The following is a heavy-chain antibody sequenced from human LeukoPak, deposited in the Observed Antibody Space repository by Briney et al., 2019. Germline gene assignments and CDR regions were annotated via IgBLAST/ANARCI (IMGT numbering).Heavy chain of an antibody. Sequence: ASVKVSCKASGYTFTSYYMHWVRQAPGQGLEWMGIINPSGGSTSYAQKFQGRVTMTRDTSTSTVYMELSSLRSEDTAVYYCARSEEGGSYYYGSGSYLLDPWGQGTLVTVSS. CDR1: GYTFTSYY. CDR3: ARSEEGGSYYYGSGSYLLDP. J-gene: IGHJ5*02. D-gene: IGHD3-10*01. CDR2: INPSGGST. V-gene: IGHV1-46*01.